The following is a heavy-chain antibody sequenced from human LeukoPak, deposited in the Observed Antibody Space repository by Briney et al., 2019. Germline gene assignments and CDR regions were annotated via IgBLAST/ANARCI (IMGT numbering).Heavy chain of an antibody. CDR3: GRIAINANNGMDV. Sequence: VGSLRLSRAASGFKFSDHYIDSVRQAPGHRLECVGRSRNKASSYTTESAASVKGRFTISRDVSESSLYPQMNSLRTEDTAVYYCGRIAINANNGMDVRGQGTTVTVSS. CDR1: GFKFSDHY. D-gene: IGHD1/OR15-1a*01. J-gene: IGHJ6*02. V-gene: IGHV3-72*01. CDR2: SRNKASSYTT.